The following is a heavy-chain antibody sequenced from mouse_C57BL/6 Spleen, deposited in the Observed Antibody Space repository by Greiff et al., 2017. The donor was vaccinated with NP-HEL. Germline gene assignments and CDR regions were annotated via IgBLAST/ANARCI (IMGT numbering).Heavy chain of an antibody. Sequence: QVQLQQPGPGLVQPSQSLSITCTVSGFSLTSYGVHWVRQSPGKGLEWLGVIWRGGSTDYNAAFMSRLSITKDNSKSQVFFKMNSLQADDTAIYYCASKDYGSRAYFDVWGTGTTVTVSS. CDR3: ASKDYGSRAYFDV. D-gene: IGHD1-1*01. J-gene: IGHJ1*03. CDR1: GFSLTSYG. V-gene: IGHV2-5*01. CDR2: IWRGGST.